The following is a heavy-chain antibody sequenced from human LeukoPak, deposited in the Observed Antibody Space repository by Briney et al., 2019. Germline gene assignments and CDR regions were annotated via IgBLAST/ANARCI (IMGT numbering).Heavy chain of an antibody. CDR3: VKDPGRDYYYYGMDV. D-gene: IGHD2-15*01. V-gene: IGHV3-64D*06. Sequence: GGSLRLSCSASGFTFSSYAMHWVRQAPGKGLEYVSAISSNGGSTYYADSVKGRFTISRDNSKNTLYPQMSSLRAEDTAVYYCVKDPGRDYYYYGMDVWGKGTTVTVSS. J-gene: IGHJ6*04. CDR2: ISSNGGST. CDR1: GFTFSSYA.